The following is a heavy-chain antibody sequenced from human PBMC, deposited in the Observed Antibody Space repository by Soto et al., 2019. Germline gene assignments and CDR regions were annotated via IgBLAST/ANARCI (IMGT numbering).Heavy chain of an antibody. D-gene: IGHD3-16*01. J-gene: IGHJ4*02. Sequence: QVQLQESGPGLVKPSETLSLTCTVSGGSISSYYWSWIRQPPGKGLEWIGEINHSGSTNYNPSLKSRVTISVDTSKNQFSLKLSSVTAADTAVYYCASGGAWRRSFDYWGQGTLVTVSS. CDR1: GGSISSYY. CDR2: INHSGST. CDR3: ASGGAWRRSFDY. V-gene: IGHV4-59*12.